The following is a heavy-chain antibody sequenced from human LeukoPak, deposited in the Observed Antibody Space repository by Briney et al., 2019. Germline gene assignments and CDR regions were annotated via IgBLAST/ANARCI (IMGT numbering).Heavy chain of an antibody. CDR2: IYYSGSA. CDR1: GGSISSGDYY. CDR3: ARESIGGNPFDY. J-gene: IGHJ4*02. D-gene: IGHD4-23*01. Sequence: SQTLSLTCTVSGGSISSGDYYWSWIRQPPGKGLEWIGYIYYSGSAYYNPSLKSRVTISVDTSKNQFSLKLSSVTAADTAVYYCARESIGGNPFDYWGQGTLVTVSS. V-gene: IGHV4-30-4*08.